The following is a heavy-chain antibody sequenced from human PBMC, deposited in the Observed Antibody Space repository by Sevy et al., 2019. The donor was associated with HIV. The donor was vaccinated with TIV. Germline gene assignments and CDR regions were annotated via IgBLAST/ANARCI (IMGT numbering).Heavy chain of an antibody. J-gene: IGHJ4*02. V-gene: IGHV3-30*18. CDR1: GFSFSNTG. Sequence: GGSLRLSCAATGFSFSNTGMHWVRQAPGKGLEWVGIVSRDGITVFYAESVKGRFTISRDNSKSTLYLQMNSLRLEDTAVYYCVNEDSNYYYDYWGQGTLVTVSS. CDR2: VSRDGITV. CDR3: VNEDSNYYYDY. D-gene: IGHD6-13*01.